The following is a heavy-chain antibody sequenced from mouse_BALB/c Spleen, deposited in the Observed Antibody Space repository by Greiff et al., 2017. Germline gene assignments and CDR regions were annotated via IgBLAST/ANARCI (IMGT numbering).Heavy chain of an antibody. Sequence: EVQLVESGGGLVKPGGSLKLSCAASGFAFSSYDMSWVRQTPEKRLEWVAYISSGGGSTYYPDTVKGRFTISRDNAKNTLYLQMSSLKSEDTAMYYCARQRDYDDGAWFAYWGQGTLVTVSA. D-gene: IGHD2-4*01. CDR1: GFAFSSYD. CDR2: ISSGGGST. J-gene: IGHJ3*01. CDR3: ARQRDYDDGAWFAY. V-gene: IGHV5-12-1*01.